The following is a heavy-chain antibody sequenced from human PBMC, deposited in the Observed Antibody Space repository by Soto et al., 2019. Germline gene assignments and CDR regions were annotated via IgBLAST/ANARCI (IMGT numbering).Heavy chain of an antibody. CDR3: AKMYSSGWSPRNDY. V-gene: IGHV3-30*18. Sequence: GGSLRLSCAASGFTFSSYGMHWVRQAPGKGLEWVAVISYDGSNKYYADSVKGRFTISRDNSKNTLYLQMNSLRTEDTAVYYCAKMYSSGWSPRNDYWGLGTLVTVSS. CDR2: ISYDGSNK. J-gene: IGHJ4*02. CDR1: GFTFSSYG. D-gene: IGHD6-19*01.